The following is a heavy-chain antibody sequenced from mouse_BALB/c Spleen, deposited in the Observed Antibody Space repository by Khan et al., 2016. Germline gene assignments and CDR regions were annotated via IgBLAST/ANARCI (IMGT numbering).Heavy chain of an antibody. V-gene: IGHV1-9*01. J-gene: IGHJ2*01. CDR1: DYTFNNYW. Sequence: QVQLQQSGAELMEPGASVKISCKATDYTFNNYWIEWLKQRPGHGLEWIGEILPGSDSTNYNEKFKDKATFTTDTSSNTAYMQLSSLTSEDSAGYYCVVGLYGHFDYWGQGTTLTVSS. CDR3: VVGLYGHFDY. CDR2: ILPGSDST. D-gene: IGHD1-1*02.